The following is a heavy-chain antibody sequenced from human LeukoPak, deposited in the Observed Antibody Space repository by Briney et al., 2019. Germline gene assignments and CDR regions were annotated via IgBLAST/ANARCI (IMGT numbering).Heavy chain of an antibody. V-gene: IGHV3-11*01. CDR2: ISSSGSTI. CDR1: GFTVSSNY. CDR3: AREVSVLFYYYGMDV. J-gene: IGHJ6*02. Sequence: GGSLRLSCAASGFTVSSNYMSWVRQAPGKGLEWVSYISSSGSTIYYADSVKGRFTISRDNAKNSLYLQMDSLRAEDTAVYYCAREVSVLFYYYGMDVWGQGTTVTVSS. D-gene: IGHD6-6*01.